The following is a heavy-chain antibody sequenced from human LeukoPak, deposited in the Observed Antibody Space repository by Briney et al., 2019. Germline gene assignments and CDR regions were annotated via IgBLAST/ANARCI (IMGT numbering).Heavy chain of an antibody. J-gene: IGHJ4*02. Sequence: ASVKVSCKASAYTFTGYYLHWVRQAPGQGPEWMGILNPSGGSTSYAQKFQGRVTMTRDMSTSTVYMELSSLRSDDTAVYYCARDQHNYYDSSGSDYWGQGTLVTVSS. CDR2: LNPSGGST. CDR3: ARDQHNYYDSSGSDY. CDR1: AYTFTGYY. D-gene: IGHD3-22*01. V-gene: IGHV1-46*01.